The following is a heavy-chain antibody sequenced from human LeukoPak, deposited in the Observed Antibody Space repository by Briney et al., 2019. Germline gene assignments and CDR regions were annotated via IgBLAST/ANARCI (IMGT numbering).Heavy chain of an antibody. J-gene: IGHJ4*02. D-gene: IGHD3-22*01. CDR1: GFTFSNYN. CDR2: IKTKTNGGTT. Sequence: GGSLRLSCAASGFTFSNYNMNWVRQAPGKGLECVGRIKTKTNGGTTDYAAPVKGRFTISRDDSKNTLYLQMNSLKAEDTAVYYCTADDLDYYASSGLSYWGQGTLVSVSS. V-gene: IGHV3-15*01. CDR3: TADDLDYYASSGLSY.